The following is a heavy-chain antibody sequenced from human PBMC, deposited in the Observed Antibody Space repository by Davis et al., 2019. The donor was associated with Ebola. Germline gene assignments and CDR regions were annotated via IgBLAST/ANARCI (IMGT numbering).Heavy chain of an antibody. CDR2: INTGNGNT. CDR3: ARESIVVVVAATNEYYYYGMDV. J-gene: IGHJ6*04. V-gene: IGHV1-3*04. CDR1: GYSFTNYA. D-gene: IGHD2-15*01. Sequence: AASVKVSCKTSGYSFTNYAVHWVRQAPGQRLEWMGWINTGNGNTEYSQKFQGRVTITRDTSTSTVYMELSSLRSEDTAVYYCARESIVVVVAATNEYYYYGMDVWGKGTTVTVSS.